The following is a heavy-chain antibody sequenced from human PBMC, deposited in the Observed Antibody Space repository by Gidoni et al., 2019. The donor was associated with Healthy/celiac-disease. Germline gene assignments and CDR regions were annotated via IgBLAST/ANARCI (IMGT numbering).Heavy chain of an antibody. Sequence: QPPGKGLEWIGYIYYSGSTNYNPSLKSRVTISVDTSKNQFSLKLSSVTAADTAVYYCARDRPIKDARGLYYDFWSGYPAGYYGMDVWGQGTTVTVSS. CDR3: ARDRPIKDARGLYYDFWSGYPAGYYGMDV. J-gene: IGHJ6*02. V-gene: IGHV4-59*01. CDR2: IYYSGST. D-gene: IGHD3-3*01.